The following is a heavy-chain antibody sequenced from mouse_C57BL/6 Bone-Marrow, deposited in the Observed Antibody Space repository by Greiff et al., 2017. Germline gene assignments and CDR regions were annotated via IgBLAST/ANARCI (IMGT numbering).Heavy chain of an antibody. V-gene: IGHV1-82*01. J-gene: IGHJ3*01. D-gene: IGHD3-2*02. CDR2: IYPGDGDT. CDR3: ARIAQALAY. CDR1: GYAFSSSW. Sequence: QVQLKESGPELVKPGASVKISCKASGYAFSSSWMNWVKQRPGKGLEWIGRIYPGDGDTNYNGKFKGKATLTADKSSSTAYMQLSSLTSEDSAVYFCARIAQALAYWGQGTLVTVSA.